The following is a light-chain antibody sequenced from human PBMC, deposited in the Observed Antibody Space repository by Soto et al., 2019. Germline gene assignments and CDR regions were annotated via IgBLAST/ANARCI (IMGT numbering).Light chain of an antibody. CDR3: QQDYNLPPLT. CDR1: QRVSSSY. Sequence: PGDRVTLSCRASQRVSSSYLTWYQQKPGQAPRLLIYGASTRATGIPARFSGSGSGTDFTLTISSLQPEDFAVYYCQQDYNLPPLTFGGGTKVEIK. V-gene: IGKV3D-7*01. J-gene: IGKJ4*01. CDR2: GAS.